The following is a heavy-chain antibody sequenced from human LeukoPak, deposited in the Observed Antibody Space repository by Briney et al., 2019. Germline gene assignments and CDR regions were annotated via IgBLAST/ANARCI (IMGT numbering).Heavy chain of an antibody. J-gene: IGHJ4*02. CDR2: IKQDGRDY. CDR1: GFTFSSYW. Sequence: PGGSLSLSCAASGFTFSSYWMSWVRQAPGKGLEWVANIKQDGRDYYYVGSVKGRFTISRDNAKNSLYLQMNSLRAEDTAVYYCAREQTPVIHYYFDSWGQGTLVTVSS. CDR3: AREQTPVIHYYFDS. V-gene: IGHV3-7*01. D-gene: IGHD3-16*02.